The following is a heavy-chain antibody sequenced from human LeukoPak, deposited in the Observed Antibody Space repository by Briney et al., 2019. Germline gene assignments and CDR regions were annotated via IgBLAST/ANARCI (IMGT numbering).Heavy chain of an antibody. CDR3: ARDLSRDGYNINAFDI. V-gene: IGHV3-20*04. Sequence: GGSLRLSCAASGFTFDDYGMSWVRQAPGKGLEWVSGINWNGGSTGYADSVKGRFTISRDNAKNSLYLQMNSLRAEDTAVYYCARDLSRDGYNINAFDIWGQGTMVTVSS. CDR2: INWNGGST. J-gene: IGHJ3*02. D-gene: IGHD5-24*01. CDR1: GFTFDDYG.